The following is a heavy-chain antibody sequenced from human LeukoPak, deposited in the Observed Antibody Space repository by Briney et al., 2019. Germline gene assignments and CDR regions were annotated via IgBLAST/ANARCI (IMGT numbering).Heavy chain of an antibody. V-gene: IGHV4-59*01. D-gene: IGHD3-10*01. CDR2: IYYSGST. CDR1: GGSISIYY. Sequence: SETLSLTCTVSGGSISIYYWSWIRQPPGEGLEWIGYIYYSGSTNYNPSLKSRVTISVDTSKNQFSLKLSSVTAADTAVYYCARDNGSGSYYNRVFGASDIWGQGTMVTVSS. CDR3: ARDNGSGSYYNRVFGASDI. J-gene: IGHJ3*02.